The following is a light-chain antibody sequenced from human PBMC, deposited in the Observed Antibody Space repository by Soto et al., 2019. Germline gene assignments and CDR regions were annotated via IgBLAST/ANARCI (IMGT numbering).Light chain of an antibody. V-gene: IGLV1-40*01. Sequence: QSVLTQPPSVSGAPGQRVTFSCPGSSSNIGAGYDVHWYQQLPGTAPKLLIYGNSNRPSGVPDRFSGSKSGTSASLAITGLQAEDEADYYCQSYDSSLSGSVFGGGTKVTVL. CDR2: GNS. CDR3: QSYDSSLSGSV. J-gene: IGLJ2*01. CDR1: SSNIGAGYD.